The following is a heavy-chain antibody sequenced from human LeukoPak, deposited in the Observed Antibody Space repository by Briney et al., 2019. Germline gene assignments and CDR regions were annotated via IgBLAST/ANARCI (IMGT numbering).Heavy chain of an antibody. CDR1: GGSISHYY. CDR3: ARFGTYSSSWYGPRNWFDP. D-gene: IGHD6-13*01. V-gene: IGHV4-4*08. J-gene: IGHJ5*02. Sequence: SETLSLTCTVSGGSISHYYWSWIRQPPGKGLEWIGYIYNSGTTNYNPSLKSRVTISVDTSKNQFSLKLSSMTAADTAIYYCARFGTYSSSWYGPRNWFDPWGQGTLVTVSS. CDR2: IYNSGTT.